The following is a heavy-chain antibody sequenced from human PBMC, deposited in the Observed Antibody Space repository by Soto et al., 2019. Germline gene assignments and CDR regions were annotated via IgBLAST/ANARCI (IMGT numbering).Heavy chain of an antibody. D-gene: IGHD6-13*01. CDR1: GFTFSSYG. V-gene: IGHV3-33*01. CDR3: ARESEAAPRDY. J-gene: IGHJ4*02. CDR2: IWYDGSNK. Sequence: QVQLVESGGGVVQPGRSLRLSCAASGFTFSSYGMHWVRQAPGKGLAWVAVIWYDGSNKYYADSVKGRFTISRDNSKNTLYLQMNSLRAEDTAVYYCARESEAAPRDYWGQRTLVTVSS.